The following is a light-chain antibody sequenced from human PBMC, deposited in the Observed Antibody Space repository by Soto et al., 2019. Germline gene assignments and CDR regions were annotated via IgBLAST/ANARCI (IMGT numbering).Light chain of an antibody. V-gene: IGKV1-27*01. CDR2: AAS. CDR3: QKYNSAPLT. J-gene: IGKJ4*01. Sequence: DIQVTQSQSSLSASLGDRVTITGRATQAIGAYLAWFQQQPGKVPKLLIYAASALQSGVPSRFSGSGSGTDFTLTISSLQPEDIATYYCQKYNSAPLTFGGGTKVEI. CDR1: QAIGAY.